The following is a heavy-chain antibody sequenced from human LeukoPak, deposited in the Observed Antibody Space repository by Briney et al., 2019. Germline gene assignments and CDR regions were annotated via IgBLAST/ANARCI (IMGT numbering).Heavy chain of an antibody. D-gene: IGHD3-9*01. Sequence: ASVRVSCKSSVYTFTNYGINCVREAPGQGLEGVGWISAYDGNTHYAQFFQGRVTMTTDTSTSTSYMNLRSLTSDDPAVYYCARDGGHSYDLLTGYYNNAWFDPWGQGTMVTVSS. V-gene: IGHV1-18*01. J-gene: IGHJ5*02. CDR3: ARDGGHSYDLLTGYYNNAWFDP. CDR1: VYTFTNYG. CDR2: ISAYDGNT.